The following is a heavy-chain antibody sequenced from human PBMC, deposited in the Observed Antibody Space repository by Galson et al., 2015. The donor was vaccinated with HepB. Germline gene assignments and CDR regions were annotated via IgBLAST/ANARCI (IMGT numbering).Heavy chain of an antibody. V-gene: IGHV6-1*01. D-gene: IGHD3-3*01. CDR3: ARGYYDFWSGTGVYGMDV. CDR1: GDSVSSNSAA. CDR2: TYYRSKWYN. J-gene: IGHJ6*02. Sequence: CAISGDSVSSNSAAWNWIRQSPSRGLEWLGRTYYRSKWYNDYAVSVKSRITINPDTSKNQFSLQLNSVTPEDTAVYYCARGYYDFWSGTGVYGMDVWGQGTTVTVSS.